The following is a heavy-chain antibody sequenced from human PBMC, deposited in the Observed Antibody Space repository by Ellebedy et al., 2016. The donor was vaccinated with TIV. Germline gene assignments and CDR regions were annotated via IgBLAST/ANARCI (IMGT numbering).Heavy chain of an antibody. CDR3: ATDPAVGGPDY. Sequence: GESLKISXAASGFTFSDYYMSWIRQAPGKGLEWVANIKHDGSQKHYVDSVKGRFTISRDNAKNSLYLQMDSLRVEDTAVYYCATDPAVGGPDYWGQGTLVTVSS. J-gene: IGHJ4*02. V-gene: IGHV3-7*01. CDR2: IKHDGSQK. D-gene: IGHD1-26*01. CDR1: GFTFSDYY.